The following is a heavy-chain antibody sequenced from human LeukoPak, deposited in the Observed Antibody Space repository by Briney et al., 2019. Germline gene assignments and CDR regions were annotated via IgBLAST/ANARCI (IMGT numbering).Heavy chain of an antibody. J-gene: IGHJ4*02. Sequence: GGSPRLSCAASGFTFSSYSMNWVRQAPEKGLEWVSSISSSSSYIYYADSVKGRFTISRDNAKNSLYLQMNSLRAEDTAVYYCAKYSSSSGRSDYWGQGTLVTVSS. CDR1: GFTFSSYS. CDR3: AKYSSSSGRSDY. D-gene: IGHD6-6*01. V-gene: IGHV3-21*01. CDR2: ISSSSSYI.